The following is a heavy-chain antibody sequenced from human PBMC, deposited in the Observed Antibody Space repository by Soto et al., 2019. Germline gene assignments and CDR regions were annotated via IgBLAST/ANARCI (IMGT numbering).Heavy chain of an antibody. CDR1: GFTFSNYE. D-gene: IGHD3-22*01. Sequence: GGSLRLSCAASGFTFSNYEMNWVRQTPGKGLEWVSYISYTGSTIYYADSVRGRFTISRDDSKNSLYLQMNSLRAEDTAVYYCARGLRIYYDRSGLHYWGQGTLVAVSS. CDR2: ISYTGSTI. V-gene: IGHV3-48*03. CDR3: ARGLRIYYDRSGLHY. J-gene: IGHJ4*02.